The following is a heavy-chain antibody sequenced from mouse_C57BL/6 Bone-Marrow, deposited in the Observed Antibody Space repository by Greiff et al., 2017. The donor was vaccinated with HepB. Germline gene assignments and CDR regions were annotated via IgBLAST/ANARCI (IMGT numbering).Heavy chain of an antibody. D-gene: IGHD2-1*01. CDR2: IHPSDSDT. CDR3: AMGGNYVDYYAVDY. Sequence: QVHVKQPGAELVKPGASVKVSCKASGYTFTSYWMHWVKQRPGQGLEWIGRIHPSDSDTNYNQKFKGKATLTVDKSSSTAYMQLSSLTSEDSAVYYCAMGGNYVDYYAVDYWGQGTSVTVSS. J-gene: IGHJ4*01. V-gene: IGHV1-74*01. CDR1: GYTFTSYW.